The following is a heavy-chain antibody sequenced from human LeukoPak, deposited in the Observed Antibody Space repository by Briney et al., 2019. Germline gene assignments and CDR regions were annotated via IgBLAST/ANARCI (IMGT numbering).Heavy chain of an antibody. CDR2: ISSSTTDI. D-gene: IGHD1-1*01. CDR3: AREQLPERYFDL. CDR1: GFIFSRYS. J-gene: IGHJ2*01. Sequence: GGSLRLSCAASGFIFSRYSMNWVRQAPGKGLEWVSSISSSTTDIDYADSMKGRFTISRDNTKNSLFLQMNSLRAEDTAEYYCAREQLPERYFDLWGRGTLVTVSS. V-gene: IGHV3-21*01.